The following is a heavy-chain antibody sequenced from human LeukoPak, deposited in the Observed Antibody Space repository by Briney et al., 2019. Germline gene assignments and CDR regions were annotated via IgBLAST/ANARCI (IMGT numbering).Heavy chain of an antibody. V-gene: IGHV1-46*01. CDR3: ARGRRAGSRITIFRAHYVDY. Sequence: ASVKVSCKASGYTFTSYYMHWVRQAPGQGFERMGIINPSGGSTSYAQKFQGRVTMTRDTSTSTVYMELSSLRSEDTAVYYCARGRRAGSRITIFRAHYVDYWGQGTLVTVSS. D-gene: IGHD3-3*01. CDR2: INPSGGST. J-gene: IGHJ4*02. CDR1: GYTFTSYY.